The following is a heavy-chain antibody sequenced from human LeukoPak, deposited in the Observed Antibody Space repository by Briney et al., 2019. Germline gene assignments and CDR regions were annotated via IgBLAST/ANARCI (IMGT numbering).Heavy chain of an antibody. CDR2: ISGSGGST. CDR1: GFTFSSYA. D-gene: IGHD3-9*01. J-gene: IGHJ6*02. Sequence: PGGSLRLSCAASGFTFSSYAMTWVRQAPGKGLELVSAISGSGGSTYYADSVKGRFTISGDNSRNTLYLQMNSLRADDTAVYYCAKGGRLRYFDDRVGYYGMDVWGQGTTVTVSS. V-gene: IGHV3-23*01. CDR3: AKGGRLRYFDDRVGYYGMDV.